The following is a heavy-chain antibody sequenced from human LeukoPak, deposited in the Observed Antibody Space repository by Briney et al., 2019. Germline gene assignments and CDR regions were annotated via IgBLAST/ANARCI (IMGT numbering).Heavy chain of an antibody. CDR3: AEDISSLFYGMDV. CDR2: ISWNSGGM. Sequence: PGGSLRLSCAASGFSFDDYAMHWVRQAPGKGLEWVSGISWNSGGMGYADSVKGRFTISRDNAKNSLYLQMNSLRAEDTALYYCAEDISSLFYGMDVWGQGTTVTVSS. V-gene: IGHV3-9*01. J-gene: IGHJ6*02. CDR1: GFSFDDYA.